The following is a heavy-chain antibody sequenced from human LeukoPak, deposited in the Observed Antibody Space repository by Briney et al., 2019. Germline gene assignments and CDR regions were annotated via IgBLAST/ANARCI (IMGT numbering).Heavy chain of an antibody. V-gene: IGHV3-30*04. J-gene: IGHJ4*02. Sequence: PGRSLRLSCAASGFTFSSYAMRWVRQAPGRGLEWVAVISYDGSNKYYADSVKGRFTISRDNSKNTLYLQMNSLRAEDTAVYYCARDKNTAMAFDYWGQGTLVTVSS. D-gene: IGHD5-18*01. CDR3: ARDKNTAMAFDY. CDR1: GFTFSSYA. CDR2: ISYDGSNK.